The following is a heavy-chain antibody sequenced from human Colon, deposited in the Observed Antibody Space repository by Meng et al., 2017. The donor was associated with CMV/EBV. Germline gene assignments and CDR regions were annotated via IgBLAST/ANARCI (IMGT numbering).Heavy chain of an antibody. Sequence: SVKVSCKASGDSFNTDTMSWVRQAPGQGLEWMGRIVPIINLTKYAQKFRGRLTITADRSTGTGYMELSSLTSEDTAVYYCARVESCSSASCHGMGDYYHYAMDVWGQGTAVTVSS. CDR2: IVPIINLT. J-gene: IGHJ6*02. V-gene: IGHV1-69*02. CDR1: GDSFNTDT. D-gene: IGHD6-13*01. CDR3: ARVESCSSASCHGMGDYYHYAMDV.